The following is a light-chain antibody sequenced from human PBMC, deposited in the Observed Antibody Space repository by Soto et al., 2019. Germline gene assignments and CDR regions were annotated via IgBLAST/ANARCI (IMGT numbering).Light chain of an antibody. CDR2: GAS. CDR3: QQYKNWPPLT. Sequence: EIVMTQSPATLSVSPGETATLSCRASQSFGIAVAWYQHKPGQAPRLLIVGASIRATGVPGRFSGGGSGTEFTLTISSLQSEDFAVYYCQQYKNWPPLTFGGGTTVEIK. CDR1: QSFGIA. J-gene: IGKJ4*01. V-gene: IGKV3-15*01.